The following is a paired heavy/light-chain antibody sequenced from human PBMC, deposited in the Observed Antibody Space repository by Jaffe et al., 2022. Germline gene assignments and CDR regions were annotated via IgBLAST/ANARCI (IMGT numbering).Heavy chain of an antibody. J-gene: IGHJ4*02. Sequence: EVQVVETGGGLMQPGGSLRLSCAASGFTVSTSYMNWVRQAPGKGLEWVSIIYSGGSTYYADSVKGRFTISRDNSKNTLYLQMNSLRAEDTAMYYCARQRPYSSGWYPLDCWGQGTLVTVSS. V-gene: IGHV3-53*02. CDR2: IYSGGST. CDR3: ARQRPYSSGWYPLDC. D-gene: IGHD6-19*01. CDR1: GFTVSTSY.
Light chain of an antibody. CDR1: QSISTW. V-gene: IGKV1-5*03. CDR3: QQYNSYWT. Sequence: DIQMTQSPSTVSASVGDRVTITCRASQSISTWLAWYQQRPGKAPNLLIYKASTLESGVPSRFSGSGSGTEFTLTISSLQPDDFATYYCQQYNSYWTFGQGTKVEIK. CDR2: KAS. J-gene: IGKJ1*01.